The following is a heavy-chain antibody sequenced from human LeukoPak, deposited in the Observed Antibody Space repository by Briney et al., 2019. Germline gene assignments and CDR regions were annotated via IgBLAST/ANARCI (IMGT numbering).Heavy chain of an antibody. CDR2: INPNSGGT. J-gene: IGHJ4*02. Sequence: GASVKVSCKASGYTFTGYHMHWVRQAPGKGLEWMGWINPNSGGTNYAQKFQGRVTMTRDTSINTAYMELSSLRSDDTAVYFCARSLLMATTTYDYWGQGTLVTVSS. CDR3: ARSLLMATTTYDY. CDR1: GYTFTGYH. V-gene: IGHV1-2*02. D-gene: IGHD1-26*01.